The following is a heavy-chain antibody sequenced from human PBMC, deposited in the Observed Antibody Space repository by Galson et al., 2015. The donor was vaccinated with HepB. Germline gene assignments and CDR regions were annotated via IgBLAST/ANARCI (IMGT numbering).Heavy chain of an antibody. CDR1: GGSISSSSYY. Sequence: ETLSLTCTVSGGSISSSSYYWGWIRQPPGKGLEWIGSIYYSGSTYYNPSLRSRVTISVDTSKNQFSLKLSSVTAADTAVYYCARVSSGWAWGFDYWGQGTLVTVSS. D-gene: IGHD6-19*01. CDR2: IYYSGST. V-gene: IGHV4-39*07. CDR3: ARVSSGWAWGFDY. J-gene: IGHJ4*02.